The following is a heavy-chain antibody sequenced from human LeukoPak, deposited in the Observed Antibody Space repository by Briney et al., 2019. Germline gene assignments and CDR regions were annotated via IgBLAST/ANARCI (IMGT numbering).Heavy chain of an antibody. V-gene: IGHV3-23*01. D-gene: IGHD3-10*01. CDR2: VSGSGGST. Sequence: GGSLRLSCAASGFTFTRYAMCWVRQDPGKGLEWVSAVSGSGGSTYYADSVKGRFTISRDNSKNTLFLQMNSLRVEDTAVYYCAKVGEPYDSGSYYVDYRGQGTLVTVSS. J-gene: IGHJ4*02. CDR3: AKVGEPYDSGSYYVDY. CDR1: GFTFTRYA.